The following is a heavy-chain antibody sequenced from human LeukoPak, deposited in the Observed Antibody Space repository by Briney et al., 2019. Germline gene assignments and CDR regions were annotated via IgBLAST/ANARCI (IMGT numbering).Heavy chain of an antibody. CDR3: ARRGHGYGSPFDY. Sequence: GGSLRLSCVASGFTFSSYAMSWVRQAPGKGLEWVSMIYPDGNTFYTNSVKGRFTIPRDNSKNTLDLQMSSLRAEDTAVYYCARRGHGYGSPFDYWGQGTLVTVSS. CDR2: IYPDGNT. V-gene: IGHV3-66*04. J-gene: IGHJ4*02. D-gene: IGHD5-18*01. CDR1: GFTFSSYA.